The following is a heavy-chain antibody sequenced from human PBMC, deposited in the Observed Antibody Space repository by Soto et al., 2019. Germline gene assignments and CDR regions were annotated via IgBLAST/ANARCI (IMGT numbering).Heavy chain of an antibody. CDR2: ISYDGSNK. CDR1: GFTFSSYA. D-gene: IGHD6-19*01. CDR3: ARDLDSSGWYSFDY. J-gene: IGHJ4*02. Sequence: QVQLVESGGGVVQPGRSLRLSCAASGFTFSSYAKHWVRQAPGKGLEWVAVISYDGSNKYYADSVKGRFTISRDNSKNTLYLQMNSLRAEDTAVYYCARDLDSSGWYSFDYWGQGTLVTVSS. V-gene: IGHV3-30-3*01.